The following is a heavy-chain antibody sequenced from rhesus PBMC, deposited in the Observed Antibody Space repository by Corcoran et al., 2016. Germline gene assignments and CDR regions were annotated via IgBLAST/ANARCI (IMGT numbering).Heavy chain of an antibody. Sequence: EVQLMESGGGLVHPGGSLRLSCVASGFTFSDYYMYWVRQAPGKGLGWLGFIRNKAYGGTAEYAAYGKGRYTISRDDSKGIAYLQMSILNTEDTAVYYCTTDLFLVVVSATPNYWGQGVLVTVSS. CDR2: IRNKAYGGTA. D-gene: IGHD2-8*01. V-gene: IGHV3-184*01. CDR1: GFTFSDYY. CDR3: TTDLFLVVVSATPNY. J-gene: IGHJ4*01.